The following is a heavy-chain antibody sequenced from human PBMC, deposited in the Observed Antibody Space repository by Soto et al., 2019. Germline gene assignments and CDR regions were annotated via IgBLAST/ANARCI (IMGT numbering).Heavy chain of an antibody. Sequence: ASVKISCTSSGGTFSSYAISWVRQAPGQGLEWMGGIIPIFGTANYAQKFQGRVTITADESTSAAYMELSSLRSEDTAVYYCARRYNSGGYYALDICGQAKMGT. CDR1: GGTFSSYA. J-gene: IGHJ3*02. CDR3: ARRYNSGGYYALDI. D-gene: IGHD3-22*01. CDR2: IIPIFGTA. V-gene: IGHV1-69*13.